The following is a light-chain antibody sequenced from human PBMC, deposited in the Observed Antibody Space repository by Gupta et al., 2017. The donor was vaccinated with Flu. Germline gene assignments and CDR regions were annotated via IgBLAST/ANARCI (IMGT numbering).Light chain of an antibody. CDR2: LGS. V-gene: IGKV2-28*01. CDR3: MQALQTHYS. CDR1: QSLLHSNGYNY. J-gene: IGKJ2*03. Sequence: DIVMTQSPLSLPVTPGEPDSISCRSSQSLLHSNGYNYLDWYLQKPGQSPQLLIYLGSNRASGVPDRFSGSGSGTDFTLKISRVEAEDVGVYYCMQALQTHYSFGQGTKLEIK.